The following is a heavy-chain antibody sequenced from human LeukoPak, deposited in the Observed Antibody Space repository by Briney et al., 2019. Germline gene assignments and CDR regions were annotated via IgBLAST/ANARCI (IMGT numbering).Heavy chain of an antibody. CDR1: GGSINSTSNY. J-gene: IGHJ3*02. CDR2: IYYSGST. Sequence: SETLSLTCTVSGGSINSTSNYWGWIRQPPGKGLEWIGSIYYSGSTSYNPSLKSRVTISVDTSKNQFSLKLSSVTAADTAVYYCARRFVGYDSSWGASDIWGLGAMVTVSS. D-gene: IGHD6-13*01. V-gene: IGHV4-39*07. CDR3: ARRFVGYDSSWGASDI.